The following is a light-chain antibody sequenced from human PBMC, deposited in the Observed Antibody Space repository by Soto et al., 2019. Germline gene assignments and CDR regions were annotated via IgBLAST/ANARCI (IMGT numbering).Light chain of an antibody. V-gene: IGKV3-20*01. Sequence: EIVLTQSPGTLSLSPGERASLSCRASQSVSSSYLTWYQQKPGQAPRPLIYAASTRATGIPDRFSGSGSGTDFTLTISRLEPEDFAVYYCQQYGSSPPWTFGQGTKVEIK. CDR1: QSVSSSY. J-gene: IGKJ1*01. CDR3: QQYGSSPPWT. CDR2: AAS.